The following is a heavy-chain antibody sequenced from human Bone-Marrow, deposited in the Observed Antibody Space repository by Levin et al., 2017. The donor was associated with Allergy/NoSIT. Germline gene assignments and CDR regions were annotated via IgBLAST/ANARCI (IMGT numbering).Heavy chain of an antibody. CDR1: GFTFNNYW. Sequence: PGGSRRLSCIGSGFTFNNYWMTWVRQAPGKGLEWVANINQGGSEKYYVDSMKGRFTISRDNAENSLYLQMNSLRAEDTAVYYCATYGGHSWAFDIWGQGTMVSVSS. V-gene: IGHV3-7*01. CDR2: INQGGSEK. D-gene: IGHD4-23*01. CDR3: ATYGGHSWAFDI. J-gene: IGHJ3*02.